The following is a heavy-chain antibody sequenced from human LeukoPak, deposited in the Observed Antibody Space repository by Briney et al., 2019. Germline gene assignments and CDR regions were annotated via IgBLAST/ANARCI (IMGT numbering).Heavy chain of an antibody. D-gene: IGHD3-10*01. Sequence: SETLSLTCTVSGGSFSSGSYYWSWIRQPPGKGLEWIWYIYYTVTAKYTPSLKSRVTISVYTSKNHFSLKLTSVTAADTAVYSCARGFGDWGLSWFDPWGQGTLVTVSS. V-gene: IGHV4-61*03. CDR3: ARGFGDWGLSWFDP. CDR1: GGSFSSGSYY. CDR2: IYYTVTA. J-gene: IGHJ5*02.